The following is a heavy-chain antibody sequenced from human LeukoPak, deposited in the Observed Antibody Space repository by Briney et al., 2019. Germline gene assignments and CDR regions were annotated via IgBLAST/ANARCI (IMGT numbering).Heavy chain of an antibody. D-gene: IGHD3-16*01. CDR2: IWYDGSNK. V-gene: IGHV3-33*01. CDR1: GFTFSSYG. J-gene: IGHJ4*02. Sequence: GGSLRLSCAASGFTFSSYGMHWVRQAPGKGLEWVAVIWYDGSNKYYADSVKGRFTISRDNSKNSLYLQMNSLRAEDTAVYYCARGGTITWVEDYWGQGTLVTVSS. CDR3: ARGGTITWVEDY.